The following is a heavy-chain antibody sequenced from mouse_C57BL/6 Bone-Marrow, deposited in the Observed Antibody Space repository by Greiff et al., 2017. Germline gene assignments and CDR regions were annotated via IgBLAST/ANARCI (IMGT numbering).Heavy chain of an antibody. Sequence: EVQVVESGGGLVKPGGSLKLSCAASGFTFSSYTMSWVRQTPEKRLEWVATISGGGGNTYYPDSVKGRFTISRDNAKNTLYLQMSSLRSEDTALYYCARGGNDYDWFAYWGQGTLVTVSA. CDR1: GFTFSSYT. J-gene: IGHJ3*01. CDR3: ARGGNDYDWFAY. V-gene: IGHV5-9*01. D-gene: IGHD2-4*01. CDR2: ISGGGGNT.